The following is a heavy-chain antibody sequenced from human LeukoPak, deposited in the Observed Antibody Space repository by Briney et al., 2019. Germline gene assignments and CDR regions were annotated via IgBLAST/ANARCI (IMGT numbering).Heavy chain of an antibody. CDR2: ISGSGGST. Sequence: QSGGSLRLSCAASGFTFSSYAMSWVRQAPGKGLEWVSAISGSGGSTYYADSVKGRFTISRDNSKNTLYLQMNSLRAEDTAVYYCAKTATPSGYYYGSGRTGFDYWGQGTLVTVSS. CDR1: GFTFSSYA. V-gene: IGHV3-23*01. CDR3: AKTATPSGYYYGSGRTGFDY. D-gene: IGHD3-10*01. J-gene: IGHJ4*02.